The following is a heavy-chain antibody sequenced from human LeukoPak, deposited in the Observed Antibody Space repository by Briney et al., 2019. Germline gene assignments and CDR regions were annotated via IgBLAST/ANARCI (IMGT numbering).Heavy chain of an antibody. CDR2: IYYSGST. Sequence: PSETLSLTCTVSGGSISSYYWSWIRQPPGKGLEWIGYIYYSGSTNYNPSLKSRVTISVDTSKNQFSLKLSSVIAADTAVYYCASPGKYYYDSSGYAYWGQGTLVTVSS. J-gene: IGHJ4*02. V-gene: IGHV4-59*08. D-gene: IGHD3-22*01. CDR1: GGSISSYY. CDR3: ASPGKYYYDSSGYAY.